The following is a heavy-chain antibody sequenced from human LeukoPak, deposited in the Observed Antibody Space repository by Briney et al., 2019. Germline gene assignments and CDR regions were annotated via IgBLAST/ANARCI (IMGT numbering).Heavy chain of an antibody. J-gene: IGHJ4*02. D-gene: IGHD6-13*01. Sequence: PGGSLRLSCAASGFTFSSYGMHWVRQAPGKGLEWVAVISYDGSNKYYADSVKGRFTISRDNSKNTLYLQMNSLRAEDTAVYYCAKDLRPIAAAGYYFDYWGQGTLVTVSS. CDR2: ISYDGSNK. V-gene: IGHV3-30*18. CDR3: AKDLRPIAAAGYYFDY. CDR1: GFTFSSYG.